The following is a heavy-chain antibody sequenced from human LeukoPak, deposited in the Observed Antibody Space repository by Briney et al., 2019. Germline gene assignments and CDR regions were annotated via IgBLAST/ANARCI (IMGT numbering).Heavy chain of an antibody. CDR3: ARSSVGPRNYYYYYMDV. CDR1: GGSLSRYY. D-gene: IGHD1-26*01. CDR2: IYTSGST. V-gene: IGHV4-4*07. J-gene: IGHJ6*03. Sequence: SETLSLTCIVSGGSLSRYYWSWIRQPAGKGLEWIGRIYTSGSTNYNPSLKSRVTMSVDTSKNQFSLKLRSVTAADTAVYYCARSSVGPRNYYYYYMDVWGKGTTVTVSS.